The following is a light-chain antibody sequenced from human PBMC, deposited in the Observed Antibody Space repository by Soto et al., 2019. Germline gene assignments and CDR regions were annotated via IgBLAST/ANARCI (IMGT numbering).Light chain of an antibody. CDR1: SGHSSYA. V-gene: IGLV4-69*01. CDR3: QTWGTGIGV. CDR2: VNSDGSH. Sequence: QLVLTQSPSASASLGASVKLTCTLSSGHSSYAIAWHQQQPEKGPRYLMKVNSDGSHRKGDGIPDRFSGSSSGAERYLTISSLQSEDEADYYCQTWGTGIGVFGGGTQLTVL. J-gene: IGLJ3*02.